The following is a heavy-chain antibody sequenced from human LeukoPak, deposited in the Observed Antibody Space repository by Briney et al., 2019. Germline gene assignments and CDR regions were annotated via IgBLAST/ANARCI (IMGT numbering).Heavy chain of an antibody. Sequence: PGGSLRLSCAASGFTFSSYAMSWVRQAPGKGLEWVSAISGSGGSTYYADSVKGRFTISRDNSKNTLYLQMNSLRAEDTAVYYCAKDGYCSSTSCYGNGMDVWGQGTTVTVSS. D-gene: IGHD2-2*03. V-gene: IGHV3-23*01. J-gene: IGHJ6*02. CDR2: ISGSGGST. CDR3: AKDGYCSSTSCYGNGMDV. CDR1: GFTFSSYA.